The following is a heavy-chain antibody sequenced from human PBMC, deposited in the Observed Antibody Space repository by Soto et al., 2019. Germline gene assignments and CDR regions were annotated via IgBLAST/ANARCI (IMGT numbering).Heavy chain of an antibody. CDR1: GFTFDDYA. J-gene: IGHJ3*02. Sequence: GGSLRLSCAASGFTFDDYAMHWVRQAPGKGLEWVSGISWNSGSIGYADSVKGRFTISRDNAKNSLYLQMNSLRAEDTALYYCAKDTGDIVVLPAASNSAFDIWGQGTMVTVSS. CDR2: ISWNSGSI. CDR3: AKDTGDIVVLPAASNSAFDI. D-gene: IGHD2-2*01. V-gene: IGHV3-9*01.